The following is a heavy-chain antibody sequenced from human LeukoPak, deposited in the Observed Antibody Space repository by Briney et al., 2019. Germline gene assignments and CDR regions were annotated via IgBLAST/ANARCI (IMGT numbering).Heavy chain of an antibody. V-gene: IGHV1-3*01. CDR2: INAGKGNT. CDR1: GYTFTRYT. Sequence: ASVKVSCKASGYTFTRYTMHWVRQAPGQRLEWMGWINAGKGNTKYSQKFQGRVTITRDTSASTAYMELSSLRSDDTAVYFCASGPYSNPLDSWGQGTLVTVSS. CDR3: ASGPYSNPLDS. J-gene: IGHJ4*02. D-gene: IGHD4-11*01.